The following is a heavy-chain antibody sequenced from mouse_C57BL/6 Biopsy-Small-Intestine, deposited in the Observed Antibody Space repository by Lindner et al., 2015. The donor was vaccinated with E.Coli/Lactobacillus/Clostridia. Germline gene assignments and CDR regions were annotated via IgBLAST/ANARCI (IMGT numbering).Heavy chain of an antibody. CDR3: ARSLKAASGNFDY. D-gene: IGHD4-1*01. CDR1: DTPSPAYF. CDR2: SNPNSGST. Sequence: SVRSPARLLDTPSPAYFMHWVRQAPGQGLEWVGWSNPNSGSTNYAQKFQGRVTMTRDTSINTAYMELSRLRSDDTAVYYCARSLKAASGNFDYWGQGALVTVSS. V-gene: IGHV1-64*01. J-gene: IGHJ4*01.